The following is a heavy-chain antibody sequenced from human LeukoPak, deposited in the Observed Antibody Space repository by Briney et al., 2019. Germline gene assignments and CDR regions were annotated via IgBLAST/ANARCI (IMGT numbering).Heavy chain of an antibody. CDR3: ARDRVEQQLGFDY. CDR1: GGSISSYY. CDR2: GYYSGGT. V-gene: IGHV4-59*12. J-gene: IGHJ4*02. Sequence: SETLSLTCTVSGGSISSYYWSWIRQPPGKGLEWIGYGYYSGGTKYNPSLKSRVTISMDTSKNQFSLKLSSVTAADTAVYYCARDRVEQQLGFDYWGQGTLVAVSS. D-gene: IGHD6-13*01.